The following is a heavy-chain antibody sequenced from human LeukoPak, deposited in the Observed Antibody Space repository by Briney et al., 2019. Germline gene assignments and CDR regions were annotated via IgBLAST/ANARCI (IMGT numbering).Heavy chain of an antibody. CDR3: AKEGVATKAVASSLYYFDY. CDR2: IGGSGGSR. J-gene: IGHJ4*02. V-gene: IGHV3-23*01. CDR1: GFTFSSYA. D-gene: IGHD6-19*01. Sequence: PGGSLRLSCAASGFTFSSYAMSWVRQAPGKGLEWVSAIGGSGGSRYYADSVRGRFTISRDNSKNTLYLQMNSLRAEDTAVYYCAKEGVATKAVASSLYYFDYWGQGTLVTVSS.